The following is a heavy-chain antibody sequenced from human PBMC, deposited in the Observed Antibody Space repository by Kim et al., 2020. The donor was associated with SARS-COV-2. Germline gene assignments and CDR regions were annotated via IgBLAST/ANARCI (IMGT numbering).Heavy chain of an antibody. CDR3: ARAVYSVVANYYYGMDV. CDR2: ISSSGSTI. CDR1: GFTFSSYS. D-gene: IGHD2-15*01. V-gene: IGHV3-48*01. Sequence: GGSLRLSCAASGFTFSSYSMNWVRQAPGKGLEWVSYISSSGSTIYYADSVKGRFTISRDNAKNSLYLQMNSLRAEDTAVYYCARAVYSVVANYYYGMDVWGQGTTVTVSS. J-gene: IGHJ6*02.